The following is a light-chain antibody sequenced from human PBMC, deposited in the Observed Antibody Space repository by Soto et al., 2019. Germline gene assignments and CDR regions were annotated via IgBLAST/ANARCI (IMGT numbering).Light chain of an antibody. Sequence: ETMMTQSPATLSVSPGERATLSCRASQSVRNNYLAWYQQKPGQAPRLLIYGASFRATGIPARFSCSGSGTDFTLTISSLQSDDFAVYYCQQYHSWPLTFGGGTKVEIK. J-gene: IGKJ4*01. CDR2: GAS. V-gene: IGKV3-15*01. CDR3: QQYHSWPLT. CDR1: QSVRNN.